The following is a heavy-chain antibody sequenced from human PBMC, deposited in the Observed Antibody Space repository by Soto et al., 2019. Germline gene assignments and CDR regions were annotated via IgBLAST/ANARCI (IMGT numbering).Heavy chain of an antibody. Sequence: GGSLRLSCAASRFSVTSHAMHWVRQAPGKGLEWVAVISHDGRQKHYIDSVRGRFTLSRDESDNTVYLQMNSLRREDTAMYYCAKDVYFDSYYFDQWGQGTLVTVSS. D-gene: IGHD3-9*01. J-gene: IGHJ4*02. V-gene: IGHV3-30*04. CDR3: AKDVYFDSYYFDQ. CDR1: RFSVTSHA. CDR2: ISHDGRQK.